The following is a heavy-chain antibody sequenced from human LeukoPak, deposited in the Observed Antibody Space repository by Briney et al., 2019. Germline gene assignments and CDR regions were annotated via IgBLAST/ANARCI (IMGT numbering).Heavy chain of an antibody. V-gene: IGHV3-53*01. Sequence: PGGSLRLSCAASGFTVSSNYMSWVRQAPGQGLEWVSVIYSGGSTYYADSVKGRFTISRDNSKNTLYLQMNSLRAEDTAVYYCARSCSGGSCFGVWGQGTLVTVSS. CDR1: GFTVSSNY. D-gene: IGHD2-15*01. CDR3: ARSCSGGSCFGV. CDR2: IYSGGST. J-gene: IGHJ4*02.